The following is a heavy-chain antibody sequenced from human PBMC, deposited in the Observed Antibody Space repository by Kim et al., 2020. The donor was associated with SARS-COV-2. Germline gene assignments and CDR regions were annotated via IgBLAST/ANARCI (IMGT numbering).Heavy chain of an antibody. CDR3: TRVGDQITIFGVVIPIEGFDY. J-gene: IGHJ4*02. CDR1: GFTFGDYA. Sequence: GGSLRLSCTASGFTFGDYAMSWVRQAPGKGLEWVGFIRSKAYGGTTEYAASVKGRFTISRDDSKSIAYLQMNSLKTEDTAVYYCTRVGDQITIFGVVIPIEGFDYWGQGTLVTVSS. V-gene: IGHV3-49*04. D-gene: IGHD3-3*01. CDR2: IRSKAYGGTT.